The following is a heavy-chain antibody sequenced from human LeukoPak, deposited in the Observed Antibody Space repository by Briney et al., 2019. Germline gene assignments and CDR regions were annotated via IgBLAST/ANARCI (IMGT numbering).Heavy chain of an antibody. V-gene: IGHV1-2*02. Sequence: ASVKVSCKASGYTFTGYYMHWVRQAPGQGLEWMGWINPNSGGTNYAQKFQGRVTMTRDTSISTAYMELSRLRSDDMAVYYCARVQLWFRELLTDYWGQGTLVTVSS. J-gene: IGHJ4*02. CDR1: GYTFTGYY. D-gene: IGHD3-10*01. CDR2: INPNSGGT. CDR3: ARVQLWFRELLTDY.